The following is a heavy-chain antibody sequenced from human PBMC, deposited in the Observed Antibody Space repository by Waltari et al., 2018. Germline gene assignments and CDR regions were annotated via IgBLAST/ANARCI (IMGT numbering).Heavy chain of an antibody. Sequence: EVQLVEAGGDLVPPGGSLRPSCSAPRLAFSDSWMHWVRQAPGPGQVWVSRINGDGNGITYSDSVQGRLTISRDNTKNTLYLQWNSLRAEDTAVYYCARKGGRGYTYGPFYFDYWGRGTLVTVSS. CDR1: RLAFSDSW. CDR2: INGDGNGI. V-gene: IGHV3-74*01. D-gene: IGHD5-18*01. J-gene: IGHJ4*02. CDR3: ARKGGRGYTYGPFYFDY.